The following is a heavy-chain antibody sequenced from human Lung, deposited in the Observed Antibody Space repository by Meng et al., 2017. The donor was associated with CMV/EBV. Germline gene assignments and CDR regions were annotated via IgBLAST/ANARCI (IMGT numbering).Heavy chain of an antibody. CDR3: ARGSGSDYFGAFDV. CDR2: IDRPGTTV. Sequence: SXKISXAASEFAFSRYEMNWVRQGPGKGLEWISNIDRPGTTVYYADSVRGRFTISRDNAKNLLFLQMNSLRVDDTAVYYCARGSGSDYFGAFDVWGQGXMVTVSS. CDR1: EFAFSRYE. V-gene: IGHV3-48*03. D-gene: IGHD1-26*01. J-gene: IGHJ3*01.